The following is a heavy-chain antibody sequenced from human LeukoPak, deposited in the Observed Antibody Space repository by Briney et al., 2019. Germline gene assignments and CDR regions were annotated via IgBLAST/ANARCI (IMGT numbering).Heavy chain of an antibody. D-gene: IGHD4-11*01. Sequence: PSETLSLTCTVSGGSISSGSYYWSWIRQPAGKGLEWIGRIYTSGSTNYNPSLKSRVTISVDTSKNQFSLKLSSVTAADTAVYYCARDPFTVTTSAFDIWGQGTMVTVSS. CDR1: GGSISSGSYY. V-gene: IGHV4-61*02. CDR3: ARDPFTVTTSAFDI. J-gene: IGHJ3*02. CDR2: IYTSGST.